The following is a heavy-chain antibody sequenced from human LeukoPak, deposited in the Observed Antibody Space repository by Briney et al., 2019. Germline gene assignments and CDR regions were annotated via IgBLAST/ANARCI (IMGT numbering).Heavy chain of an antibody. CDR1: GDSVSSNSAD. Sequence: SQTLSLTCAISGDSVSSNSADWNWIRQSPSRGLEWLGRTYYRSKWYNDYAVSVKSRITINPDTSKNQFSLQLNSVTPEDTAVYYCARSPGYSSGWYPGWFDPWGQGTLVTVSS. J-gene: IGHJ5*02. CDR3: ARSPGYSSGWYPGWFDP. V-gene: IGHV6-1*01. CDR2: TYYRSKWYN. D-gene: IGHD6-19*01.